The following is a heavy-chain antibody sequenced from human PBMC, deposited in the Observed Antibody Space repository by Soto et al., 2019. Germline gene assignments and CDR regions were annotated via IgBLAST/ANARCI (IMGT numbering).Heavy chain of an antibody. J-gene: IGHJ4*02. Sequence: SETLSLTCTVSCGSINNYYWSWIRQPPGKGLEWIGYIFSTGNGNYNPSLKSRATMSVDTSRNQFSLKLSSVTAADKAVYYCARDYYESSGYSRLEYWGRGSLVTVS. V-gene: IGHV4-59*01. CDR1: CGSINNYY. D-gene: IGHD3-22*01. CDR3: ARDYYESSGYSRLEY. CDR2: IFSTGNG.